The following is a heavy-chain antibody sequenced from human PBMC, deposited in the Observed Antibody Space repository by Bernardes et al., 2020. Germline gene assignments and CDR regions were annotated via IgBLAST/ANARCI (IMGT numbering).Heavy chain of an antibody. Sequence: SETLSLTCTVSGGSISSSSYYWGWIRQPPGKGLEWIGSIYYIGSTYYNPSLKSRVTISVDTSKNQFSLKLSSVTAADTAVYYCARHRTTYYDFWSGYTPALDAFDIWGQGTMVTVSS. D-gene: IGHD3-3*01. J-gene: IGHJ3*02. CDR1: GGSISSSSYY. V-gene: IGHV4-39*01. CDR3: ARHRTTYYDFWSGYTPALDAFDI. CDR2: IYYIGST.